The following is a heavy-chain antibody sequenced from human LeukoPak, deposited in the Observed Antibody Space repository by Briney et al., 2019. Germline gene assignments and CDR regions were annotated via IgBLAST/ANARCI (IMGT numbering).Heavy chain of an antibody. Sequence: GGSLRLSCVASGFTSEHYSMHWVRQLPGKGLEWVSLISGDGLTTHYGDSMTGRASISRDNGKNSLSLQMNSLKTEDSGLYYCAKGVNGISYTFDYWGRGTLVTVSS. CDR3: AKGVNGISYTFDY. J-gene: IGHJ4*02. CDR2: ISGDGLTT. V-gene: IGHV3-43*02. CDR1: GFTSEHYS. D-gene: IGHD2-8*01.